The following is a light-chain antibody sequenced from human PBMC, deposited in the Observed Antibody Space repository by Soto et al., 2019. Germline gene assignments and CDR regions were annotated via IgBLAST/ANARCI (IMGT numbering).Light chain of an antibody. CDR2: GAS. CDR1: QSVSSNY. V-gene: IGKV3-20*01. J-gene: IGKJ1*01. Sequence: ESVLTQAPGTLSLSPGERATLSCRASQSVSSNYLAWYQQKPGQAPRLLSFGASSRATGIPDRLSGSGSGTDFTLTISRLEAEDCAVYYCQQYGRSAWTFGQGTKV. CDR3: QQYGRSAWT.